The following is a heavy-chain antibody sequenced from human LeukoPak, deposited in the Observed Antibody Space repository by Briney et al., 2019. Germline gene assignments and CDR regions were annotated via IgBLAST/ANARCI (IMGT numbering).Heavy chain of an antibody. CDR1: VHTFNSCA. CDR2: ISSNRGNT. CDR3: ARVGTTRAGGSDY. D-gene: IGHD1-14*01. Sequence: PGGSLRLSCAASVHTFNSCAILWASQAPGKGLEYVSAISSNRGNTYYANSVKGRFTISRDKSKNTVYIEMGGLRAEDMAVYYCARVGTTRAGGSDYWGQGTRVTVSS. J-gene: IGHJ4*02. V-gene: IGHV3-64*01.